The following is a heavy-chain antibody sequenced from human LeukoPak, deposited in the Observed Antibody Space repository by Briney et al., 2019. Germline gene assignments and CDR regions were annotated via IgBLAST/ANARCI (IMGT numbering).Heavy chain of an antibody. J-gene: IGHJ4*02. V-gene: IGHV3-7*03. CDR1: GFTFSSYW. Sequence: GGSLRLSCEASGFTFSSYWMSWVRQAPGKGLEWVANIKQDGSEKYYVDSVKGRFTISRDNAKNSLYLQMNSLRAEDTAVYYCARDSGDYFDYWGQGTLVTVSS. D-gene: IGHD3-10*01. CDR3: ARDSGDYFDY. CDR2: IKQDGSEK.